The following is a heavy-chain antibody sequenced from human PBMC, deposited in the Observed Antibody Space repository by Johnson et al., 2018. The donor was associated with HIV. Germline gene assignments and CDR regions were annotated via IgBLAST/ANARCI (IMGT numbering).Heavy chain of an antibody. CDR3: AKVGYYYDSSGYYYGAFDI. J-gene: IGHJ3*02. V-gene: IGHV3-23*04. Sequence: VQLVESGGGLVQPGGSLRLSCAASGFTFSNSAMSWVRQDPGKGLEWVSGIGGSGGSTHYADSVKGRFTISRDNSKNTLYLEMNSLSAEDTAVYYCAKVGYYYDSSGYYYGAFDIWGQGTMVTVSS. D-gene: IGHD3-22*01. CDR2: IGGSGGST. CDR1: GFTFSNSA.